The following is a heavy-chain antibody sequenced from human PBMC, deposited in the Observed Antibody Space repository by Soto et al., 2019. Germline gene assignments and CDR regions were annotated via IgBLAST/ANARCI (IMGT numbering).Heavy chain of an antibody. CDR2: IKQDGSEK. V-gene: IGHV3-7*01. D-gene: IGHD6-13*01. J-gene: IGHJ4*02. CDR3: ARGHKQQLVVYFDY. Sequence: PGGSLRLSCAASGFTFSSYWMSWVCQAPGKGLEWVANIKQDGSEKYYVDSVKGRFTISRDNAKNSLYLQMNSLRAEDTAVYYCARGHKQQLVVYFDYWGQGTLVTVSS. CDR1: GFTFSSYW.